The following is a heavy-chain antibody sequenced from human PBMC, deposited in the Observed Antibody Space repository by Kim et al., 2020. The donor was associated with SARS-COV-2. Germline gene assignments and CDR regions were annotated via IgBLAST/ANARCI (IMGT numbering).Heavy chain of an antibody. CDR3: ARGTGSYFPFDY. D-gene: IGHD1-26*01. J-gene: IGHJ4*02. V-gene: IGHV4-59*11. Sequence: SETLSLTCTVSGGSISSHYCNWIRQPPGQGLEWIAYIGYSGSTVYNPSLKSRVTISIDTSRNQFSLKLSSVTAADTAWYYCARGTGSYFPFDYWGQGTLVTVSS. CDR2: IGYSGST. CDR1: GGSISSHY.